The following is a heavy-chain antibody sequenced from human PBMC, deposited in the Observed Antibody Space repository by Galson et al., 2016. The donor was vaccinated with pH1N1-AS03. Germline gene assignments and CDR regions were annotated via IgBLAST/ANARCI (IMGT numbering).Heavy chain of an antibody. CDR3: ARSDSFDI. D-gene: IGHD1-14*01. V-gene: IGHV1-3*04. J-gene: IGHJ3*02. CDR1: GYTFTRNS. Sequence: SVKVSCKASGYTFTRNSVRWLRQAPGQRLEWLGWISTDYGKTAYSQKFQGRVTITKDTSASTAYMELISLQSEDTAVYYCARSDSFDIWGQGTMVTVSS. CDR2: ISTDYGKT.